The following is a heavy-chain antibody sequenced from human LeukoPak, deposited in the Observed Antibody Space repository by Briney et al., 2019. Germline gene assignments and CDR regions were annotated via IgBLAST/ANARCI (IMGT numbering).Heavy chain of an antibody. J-gene: IGHJ2*01. CDR2: INHSGST. D-gene: IGHD1/OR15-1a*01. V-gene: IGHV4-34*01. CDR1: SGSFSGYY. Sequence: PSETLSLTCAVYSGSFSGYYWSWIRQPPGKGLEWIGEINHSGSTNYNPSLKSRVTISVDTSKNQFSLKLSSVTAADTAVYYCARAEMEHYWYFDLWGRGTLVTVSS. CDR3: ARAEMEHYWYFDL.